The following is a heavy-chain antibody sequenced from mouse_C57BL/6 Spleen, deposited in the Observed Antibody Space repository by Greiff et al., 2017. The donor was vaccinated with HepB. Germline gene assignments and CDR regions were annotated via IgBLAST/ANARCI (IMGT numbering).Heavy chain of an antibody. D-gene: IGHD1-1*01. V-gene: IGHV1-69*01. CDR2: IDPSDSYT. J-gene: IGHJ4*01. CDR1: GYTFTSYW. Sequence: QVQLKQPGAELVMPGASVKLSCKASGYTFTSYWMHWVKQRPGQGLEWIGEIDPSDSYTNYNQKFKGKSTLTVDKSSSTAYMQLSSLTSEDSAVYYCARHYGSGAMDYWGQGTSVTVSS. CDR3: ARHYGSGAMDY.